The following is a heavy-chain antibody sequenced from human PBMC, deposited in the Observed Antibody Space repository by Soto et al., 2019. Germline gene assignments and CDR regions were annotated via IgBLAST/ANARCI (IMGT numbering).Heavy chain of an antibody. CDR2: ISSSGSTI. Sequence: GGSLRLSCAASGFTFSSYEMNWVRQAPGKGLEWVSYISSSGSTIYYADSVKGRFTISRDNAKNSLYLQMNSLRAEDTAVYYCARGYRIYYGMDVWGQGTTVTVS. J-gene: IGHJ6*02. V-gene: IGHV3-48*03. D-gene: IGHD5-18*01. CDR1: GFTFSSYE. CDR3: ARGYRIYYGMDV.